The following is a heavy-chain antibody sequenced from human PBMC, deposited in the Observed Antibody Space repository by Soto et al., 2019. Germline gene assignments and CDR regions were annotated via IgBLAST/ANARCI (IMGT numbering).Heavy chain of an antibody. CDR3: ARDLGGQYYYDSSGNEYFQH. Sequence: ASVKVSCKASGYTFTSYYMHWVRQAPGQGLEWMGIINPSGGSTSYAQKFQGRVTMTRDTSTSTVYMELSSLRSEDTAVYYCARDLGGQYYYDSSGNEYFQHWGQGTLVTVS. D-gene: IGHD3-22*01. CDR2: INPSGGST. CDR1: GYTFTSYY. V-gene: IGHV1-46*01. J-gene: IGHJ1*01.